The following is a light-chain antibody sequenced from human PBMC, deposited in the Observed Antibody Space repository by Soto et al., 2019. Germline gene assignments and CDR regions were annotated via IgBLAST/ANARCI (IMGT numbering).Light chain of an antibody. Sequence: SYELTQPPSVSVVPGQTATFICGGDNIGYKTVHWYQQRPGQAPVLVVYDDSDRPSGIPERFSGSNSGNTATLTINRVEAGDEADYYCQVWDSGSDLFGGGTKVTVL. CDR3: QVWDSGSDL. CDR1: NIGYKT. J-gene: IGLJ2*01. V-gene: IGLV3-21*02. CDR2: DDS.